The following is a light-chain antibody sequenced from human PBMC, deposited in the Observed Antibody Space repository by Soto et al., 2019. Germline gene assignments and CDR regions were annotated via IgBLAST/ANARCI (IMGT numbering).Light chain of an antibody. CDR2: WAS. CDR3: QQYYSTPYT. V-gene: IGKV4-1*01. J-gene: IGKJ2*01. Sequence: DIVMTQSPDSLAVSLGERATINCKSSQSVLYSSNNKNYLSWYQQKPGQPPQLLIYWASTRESVVPDRFSGSGSGTDFTLTISSLQAEDVAVYYGQQYYSTPYTCGQGTKLEIK. CDR1: QSVLYSSNNKNY.